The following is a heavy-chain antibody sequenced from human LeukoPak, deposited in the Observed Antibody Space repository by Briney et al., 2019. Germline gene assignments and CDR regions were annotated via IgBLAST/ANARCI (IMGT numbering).Heavy chain of an antibody. CDR3: ATGIAAAGRDVANWFDP. CDR2: INHSGST. V-gene: IGHV4-34*01. CDR1: GGSFSGYY. J-gene: IGHJ5*02. D-gene: IGHD6-13*01. Sequence: SETLSLTCAVYGGSFSGYYWSWIRQPPGKGLEWIGEINHSGSTNYNPSLKSRVTISVDTSKNQFSLKLSSVTAADMAVYYCATGIAAAGRDVANWFDPWGQGTLATVSS.